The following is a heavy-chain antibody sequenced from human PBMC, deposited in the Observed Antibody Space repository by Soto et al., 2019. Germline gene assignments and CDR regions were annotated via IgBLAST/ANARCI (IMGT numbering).Heavy chain of an antibody. CDR2: ITPYNGNT. Sequence: QVQLVQSGVEVKKPGASVRVSCKASGYTFSDYGITWVRQAPGQGLEWMGWITPYNGNTKYAQKFQGRVTVTTDTXXXXXXXXXXXXXXXXXXXXXXXXXMGLRLLEFCLSFWGQGTLVTVS. D-gene: IGHD3-3*01. CDR3: XXXMGLRLLEFCLSF. J-gene: IGHJ4*02. V-gene: IGHV1-18*01. CDR1: GYTFSDYG.